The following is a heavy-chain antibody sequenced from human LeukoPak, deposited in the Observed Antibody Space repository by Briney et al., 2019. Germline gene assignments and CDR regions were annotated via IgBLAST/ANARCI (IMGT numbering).Heavy chain of an antibody. D-gene: IGHD6-6*01. CDR2: IHTSGNT. J-gene: IGHJ4*02. Sequence: SETLSLTCTVSGGSISTYYWSWIRQPAGKGLEWIGRIHTSGNTDYNPSLKSRVTMSVDTSKNQFSLKLSSVTAADTAVYYCAREGSMTARPFVSIDYWGQGTLVTFSS. CDR1: GGSISTYY. V-gene: IGHV4-4*07. CDR3: AREGSMTARPFVSIDY.